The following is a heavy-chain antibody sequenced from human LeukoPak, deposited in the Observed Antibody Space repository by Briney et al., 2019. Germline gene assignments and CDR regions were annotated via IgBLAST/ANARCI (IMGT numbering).Heavy chain of an antibody. V-gene: IGHV1-2*02. D-gene: IGHD3-16*01. J-gene: IGHJ4*02. CDR1: GYTFTGYY. CDR3: ARDRGPEWWGSFDC. Sequence: ASVKVSCKASGYTFTGYYIHWVRLAPGQGLQWMGWINSNSGGTNYAKKFQGRVTMTRDTSISTAYMDLNSLISDDTAAYYCARDRGPEWWGSFDCWGQGTLVTVSS. CDR2: INSNSGGT.